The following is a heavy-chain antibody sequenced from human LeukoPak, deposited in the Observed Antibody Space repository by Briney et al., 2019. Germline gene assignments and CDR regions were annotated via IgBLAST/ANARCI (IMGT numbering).Heavy chain of an antibody. CDR1: GGSISSGDYY. D-gene: IGHD6-13*01. CDR3: ARVAAAGTINY. V-gene: IGHV4-61*08. Sequence: SQTLSLTCTVSGGSISSGDYYWSWIRQPPGKGLEWIGYIYYSGRTNYNPSLKSRVTISVDTSKNQFSLKLSSVTAADTAVYYCARVAAAGTINYWGQGTLVTVSS. J-gene: IGHJ4*02. CDR2: IYYSGRT.